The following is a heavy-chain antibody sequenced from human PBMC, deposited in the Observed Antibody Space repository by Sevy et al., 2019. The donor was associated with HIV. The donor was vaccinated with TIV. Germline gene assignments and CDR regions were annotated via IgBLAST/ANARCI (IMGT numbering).Heavy chain of an antibody. CDR1: GFSLESYR. V-gene: IGHV3-7*04. CDR3: VRAIQSEGSF. Sequence: GGSLRLSCVASGFSLESYRMNWVRQAPGKPLEWVANIKEDDTVKYYVESVKGRFTISRDNGRNLVYLLMNNLKDEDTALYYCVRAIQSEGSFWGQGTRVTVSS. CDR2: IKEDDTVK. J-gene: IGHJ4*02. D-gene: IGHD2-21*01.